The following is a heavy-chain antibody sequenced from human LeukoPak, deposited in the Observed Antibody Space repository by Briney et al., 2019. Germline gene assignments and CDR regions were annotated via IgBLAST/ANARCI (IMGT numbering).Heavy chain of an antibody. CDR3: ASGEYNYDSSGYYYGSYYYYGMDV. V-gene: IGHV4-59*01. CDR1: GGSISSYY. Sequence: PSETLSLTCTVSGGSISSYYWSWIRQPPGKGLEWIGYIYYSGSTNYNPSLKSRVTISVDTSKNQFSLKLSSVTAADTAVYYCASGEYNYDSSGYYYGSYYYYGMDVWGQGTTVTVSS. D-gene: IGHD3-22*01. CDR2: IYYSGST. J-gene: IGHJ6*02.